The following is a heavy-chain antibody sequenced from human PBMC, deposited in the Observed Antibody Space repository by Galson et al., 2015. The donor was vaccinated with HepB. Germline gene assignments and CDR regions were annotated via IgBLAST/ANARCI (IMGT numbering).Heavy chain of an antibody. J-gene: IGHJ6*02. CDR3: ATSMPLGITIFGEDGGYYGMDV. CDR2: IIPIFGTA. V-gene: IGHV1-69*06. Sequence: SVKVSCKASGGTFSSYAISWVRQAPGQGLEWMGGIIPIFGTANYAQKFQGRVTITADKSTSTAYMELSSLRSEDTAVYYCATSMPLGITIFGEDGGYYGMDVWGQGTTVTVSS. D-gene: IGHD3-3*01. CDR1: GGTFSSYA.